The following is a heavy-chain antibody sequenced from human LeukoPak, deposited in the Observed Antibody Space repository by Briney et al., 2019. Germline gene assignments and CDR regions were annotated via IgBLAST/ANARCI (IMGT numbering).Heavy chain of an antibody. CDR3: VRDLQRHYLGVAVAGRRRWFDP. J-gene: IGHJ5*02. Sequence: GGSLRLSCAASGFTVSSYWMHWVRQAPGKGLVWVSRINSDGSSTYYADSVKGRFTISRDNAKNTLYLQMNSLRAEDTAIYYCVRDLQRHYLGVAVAGRRRWFDPWGQGTLVTVSS. D-gene: IGHD6-13*01. V-gene: IGHV3-74*01. CDR1: GFTVSSYW. CDR2: INSDGSST.